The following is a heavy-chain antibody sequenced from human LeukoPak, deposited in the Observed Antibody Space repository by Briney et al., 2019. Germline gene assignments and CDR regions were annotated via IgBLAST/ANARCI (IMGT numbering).Heavy chain of an antibody. CDR2: INSDGSST. J-gene: IGHJ6*02. CDR3: ARSPGGPLYCSGGSCYSGYYYGMDV. CDR1: GFTFSSYW. D-gene: IGHD2-15*01. V-gene: IGHV3-74*01. Sequence: GGSLRLSCAASGFTFSSYWMHWVRQAPGKGLVWVSHINSDGSSTSYADSVKGRFTISRDNAKNTLYLQMNSLRAEDTAVYYCARSPGGPLYCSGGSCYSGYYYGMDVWGQGTTVTVSS.